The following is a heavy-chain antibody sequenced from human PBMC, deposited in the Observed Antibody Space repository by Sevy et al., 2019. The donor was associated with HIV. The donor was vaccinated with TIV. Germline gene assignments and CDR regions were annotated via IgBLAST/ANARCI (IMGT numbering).Heavy chain of an antibody. CDR3: AKAFGITIFGVVNYYYGMDV. D-gene: IGHD3-3*01. CDR2: ISYDGSNK. V-gene: IGHV3-30*18. CDR1: GFTFSSYG. J-gene: IGHJ6*02. Sequence: GGSLRLSCAASGFTFSSYGMHWVRQAPGKGLEWVAVISYDGSNKYYADSVKGRFTISRDNSKNTLYLQMNSLRAEDTAVYYCAKAFGITIFGVVNYYYGMDVRGQGTTVTVSS.